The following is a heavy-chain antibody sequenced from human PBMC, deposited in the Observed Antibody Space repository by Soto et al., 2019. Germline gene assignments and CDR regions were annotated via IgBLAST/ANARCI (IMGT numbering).Heavy chain of an antibody. Sequence: GESLKISCKGSGYSFTSYWISWVRQMPGKGLEWMGRIDPSDSYTNYSPSFQGHVTISADKSISTAYLQWSSLRASDTAMYYCVRHDDSSEGPWGQGTLVTVSS. V-gene: IGHV5-10-1*01. CDR1: GYSFTSYW. CDR3: VRHDDSSEGP. D-gene: IGHD3-22*01. J-gene: IGHJ5*02. CDR2: IDPSDSYT.